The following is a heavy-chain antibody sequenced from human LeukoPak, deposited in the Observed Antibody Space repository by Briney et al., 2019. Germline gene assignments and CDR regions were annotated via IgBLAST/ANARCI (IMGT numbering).Heavy chain of an antibody. CDR3: ARGGRIAAAGTFNY. V-gene: IGHV4-39*07. D-gene: IGHD6-13*01. CDR2: IHYSGST. Sequence: SETLSLTCTVSGGSISSSSYYWGWIRQPPGKGLEWIGTIHYSGSTYNNPSLKSRVTISIDRSKNQFSLKLSSVTAADTAVYYCARGGRIAAAGTFNYWGQGTLVTVSS. J-gene: IGHJ4*02. CDR1: GGSISSSSYY.